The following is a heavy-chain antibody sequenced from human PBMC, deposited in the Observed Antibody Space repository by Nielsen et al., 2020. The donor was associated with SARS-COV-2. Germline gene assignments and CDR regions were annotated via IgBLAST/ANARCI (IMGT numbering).Heavy chain of an antibody. Sequence: GGSLRLSCAASGFTFDDYAMHWVRQAPGKGLEWVSSISGSFISIYYADSVRGRFTISGDNARNSRYLQMKSLRAEDTGVYYCAREGDILTGDLDLWGQGTLVTVSS. CDR1: GFTFDDYA. CDR3: AREGDILTGDLDL. D-gene: IGHD3-9*01. CDR2: ISGSFISI. J-gene: IGHJ5*02. V-gene: IGHV3-21*01.